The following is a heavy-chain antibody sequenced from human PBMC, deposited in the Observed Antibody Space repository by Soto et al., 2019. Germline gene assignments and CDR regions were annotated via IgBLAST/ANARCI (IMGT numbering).Heavy chain of an antibody. Sequence: QVQLQESGPGLVKPSQTLSLTCTVSGGSISSGGYYWSWIRQHPGKGLEWIGYIYYSGSTYYNPSLKSRVTISVDTSKNQFSLKLSSVTAADTAVYYCARARGIGAAAGLCGYWGQGTLVTVSS. D-gene: IGHD6-13*01. V-gene: IGHV4-31*03. CDR1: GGSISSGGYY. J-gene: IGHJ4*02. CDR2: IYYSGST. CDR3: ARARGIGAAAGLCGY.